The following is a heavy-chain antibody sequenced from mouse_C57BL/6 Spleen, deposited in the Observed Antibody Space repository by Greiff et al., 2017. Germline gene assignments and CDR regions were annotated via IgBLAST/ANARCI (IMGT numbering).Heavy chain of an antibody. CDR2: IYPRSGNT. CDR3: AREDYSIYYAMGY. V-gene: IGHV1-81*01. D-gene: IGHD2-5*01. J-gene: IGHJ4*01. Sequence: VQLQQSGAELARPGASVKLSCKASGYTFTSYGISWVKQRTGQGLEWIGEIYPRSGNTYYNEKFKGKATLTADKSSSTAYMELRILASEYSAVYFCAREDYSIYYAMGYWGQRTSVTVAS. CDR1: GYTFTSYG.